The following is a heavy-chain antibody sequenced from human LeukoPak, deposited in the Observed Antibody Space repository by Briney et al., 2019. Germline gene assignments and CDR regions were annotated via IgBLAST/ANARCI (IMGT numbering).Heavy chain of an antibody. CDR3: ARVNFWSGYSDY. J-gene: IGHJ4*02. CDR1: GYSISSGYY. V-gene: IGHV4-38-2*02. D-gene: IGHD3-3*01. CDR2: IYHSGST. Sequence: PSETLSLTCTVSGYSISSGYYWGWIRQPPGKGLEWIGSIYHSGSTYYNPSLKSRVTISVGTSKNQFSLKLSSVTAADTAVYYCARVNFWSGYSDYWGQGTLVTVSS.